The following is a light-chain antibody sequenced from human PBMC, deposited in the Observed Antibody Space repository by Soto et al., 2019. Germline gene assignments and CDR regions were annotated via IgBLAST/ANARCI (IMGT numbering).Light chain of an antibody. CDR3: QHYSTWLWT. CDR2: GAS. V-gene: IGKV3-15*01. CDR1: QSVSSK. Sequence: EIVMTQSPATLSVSPGERATLSCRASQSVSSKLAWYQQKPGQGPRLLIYGASTRATGIQARFSGSGSGTEFTLTISSLQSEDFAVYYCQHYSTWLWTFGQGTKVEIK. J-gene: IGKJ1*01.